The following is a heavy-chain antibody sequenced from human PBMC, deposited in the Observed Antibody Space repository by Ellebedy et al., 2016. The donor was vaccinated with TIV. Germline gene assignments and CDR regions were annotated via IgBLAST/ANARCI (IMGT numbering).Heavy chain of an antibody. CDR3: GRDGPDAGPQVDY. CDR2: ITSDGSRT. J-gene: IGHJ4*02. Sequence: GESLKISCAASGFTFSNYWIHWVRQAPGKGLVWVSRITSDGSRTTYADSVKGRFTISRDAAKNTLYLQMNSLRVEDTAVYYCGRDGPDAGPQVDYWGQGTLVTVSS. V-gene: IGHV3-74*01. CDR1: GFTFSNYW. D-gene: IGHD1-14*01.